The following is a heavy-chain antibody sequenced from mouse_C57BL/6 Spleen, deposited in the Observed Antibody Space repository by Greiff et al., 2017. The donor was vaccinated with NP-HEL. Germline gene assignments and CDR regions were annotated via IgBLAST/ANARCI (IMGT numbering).Heavy chain of an antibody. V-gene: IGHV14-4*01. CDR3: TTRGYGSSGDY. CDR2: IDPENGDT. Sequence: EVKLVESGAELVRPGASVKLSCTASGFNIKDDYMHWVKQRPEQGLEWIGWIDPENGDTEYASKFQGKATITADTSSNTAYLQLSSLTSEDTAVYYCTTRGYGSSGDYWGQGTTLTVSS. CDR1: GFNIKDDY. D-gene: IGHD1-1*01. J-gene: IGHJ2*01.